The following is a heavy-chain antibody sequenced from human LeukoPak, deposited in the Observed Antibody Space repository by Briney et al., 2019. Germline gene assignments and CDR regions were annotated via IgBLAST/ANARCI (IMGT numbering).Heavy chain of an antibody. CDR2: INHSGST. D-gene: IGHD5-12*01. Sequence: PSETLSLTCAVYGGSFSGYYWSWLRQPPGKGLEWIGEINHSGSTNYNPSLKSRVTISVDTSKNQFSLKLSSVTAADTAVYYCARDRYSGYDGFGAFDIWGQGTMVTVSS. CDR3: ARDRYSGYDGFGAFDI. CDR1: GGSFSGYY. J-gene: IGHJ3*02. V-gene: IGHV4-34*01.